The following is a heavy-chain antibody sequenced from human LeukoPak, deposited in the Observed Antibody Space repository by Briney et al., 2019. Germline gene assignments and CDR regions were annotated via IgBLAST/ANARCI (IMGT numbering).Heavy chain of an antibody. CDR3: AIHDGVY. CDR2: LYSSGST. Sequence: NPSETLSLTCTVSGGSISGFYWSWFRQPPGKGLELIGYLYSSGSTYYNPSLKSRVTISGDTSNNQFSLNLSSVTAADTAMYYCAIHDGVYWGQGTLVTVSS. CDR1: GGSISGFY. J-gene: IGHJ4*02. D-gene: IGHD3-16*01. V-gene: IGHV4-59*08.